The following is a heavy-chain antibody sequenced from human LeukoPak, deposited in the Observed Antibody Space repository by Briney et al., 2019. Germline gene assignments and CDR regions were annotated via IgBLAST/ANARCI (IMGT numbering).Heavy chain of an antibody. V-gene: IGHV4-59*01. D-gene: IGHD5-12*01. CDR1: GGSISSYY. J-gene: IGHJ3*02. Sequence: PSETLSLTCTVSGGSISSYYWSWLRQPPGKGLEWIGYIYCSGSTNYNPSLKSRVTISVDTSKNQFSLKLSSVTAADTAVYYCARGSGPVWLGQQDDAFDIWGQGTMVTVSS. CDR3: ARGSGPVWLGQQDDAFDI. CDR2: IYCSGST.